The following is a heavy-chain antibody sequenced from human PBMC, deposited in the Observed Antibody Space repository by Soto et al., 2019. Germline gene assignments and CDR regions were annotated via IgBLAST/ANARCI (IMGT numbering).Heavy chain of an antibody. CDR3: AKDSGFYGSGSYGWFDP. V-gene: IGHV3-23*01. CDR1: GFTFSSYA. J-gene: IGHJ5*02. Sequence: GGSLRLSCAASGFTFSSYAMSWVRQAPGKGLEWVSAISGSGGSTYYADSVKGRFTISRDNSKNTLYLQMNSLRAEDTAVYYCAKDSGFYGSGSYGWFDPWGQGTLVTVSS. CDR2: ISGSGGST. D-gene: IGHD3-10*01.